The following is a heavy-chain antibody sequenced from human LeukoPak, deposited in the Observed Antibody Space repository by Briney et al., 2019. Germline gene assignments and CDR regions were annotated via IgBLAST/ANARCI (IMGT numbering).Heavy chain of an antibody. CDR1: GYTFTIYG. CDR2: ISAYNGNT. D-gene: IGHD3-10*01. V-gene: IGHV1-18*01. Sequence: ASVTVSCKASGYTFTIYGISWVRQAPGQGLEWMGWISAYNGNTNYAQKLQGRVTVTTDTSTSTAYMELRSLRSDDTAVYYCARSQVGYGSGSYYLRPTFDYWGQGTLVTVSS. J-gene: IGHJ4*02. CDR3: ARSQVGYGSGSYYLRPTFDY.